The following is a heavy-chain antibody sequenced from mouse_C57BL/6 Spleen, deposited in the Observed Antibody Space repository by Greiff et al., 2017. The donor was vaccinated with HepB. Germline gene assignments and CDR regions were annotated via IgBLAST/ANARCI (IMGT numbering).Heavy chain of an antibody. CDR1: GYTFTSYW. V-gene: IGHV1-55*01. CDR2: IYPGSGST. CDR3: ARYPSSDGVWFAY. Sequence: QVQLQQPGAELVKPGASVKMSCKASGYTFTSYWITWVKQRPGQGLEWIGDIYPGSGSTNYNEKFKSKATLTVDTSSSTAYMQLSSLTSEDSAVYYCARYPSSDGVWFAYWGQPTLVTVSA. J-gene: IGHJ3*01.